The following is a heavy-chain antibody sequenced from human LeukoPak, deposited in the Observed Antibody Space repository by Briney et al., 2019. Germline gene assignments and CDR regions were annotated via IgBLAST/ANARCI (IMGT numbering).Heavy chain of an antibody. D-gene: IGHD4-17*01. CDR3: AKDHDYGGNLDY. Sequence: QPGGSLRLPCAASGFTFSSYAMSWVRQAPGKGLEWVSAISGSGGSTYYADSVKGRFTISRDNSKNTLYLQMNSLRAEDTAVYYCAKDHDYGGNLDYWGQGTLVTVSS. J-gene: IGHJ4*02. CDR1: GFTFSSYA. CDR2: ISGSGGST. V-gene: IGHV3-23*01.